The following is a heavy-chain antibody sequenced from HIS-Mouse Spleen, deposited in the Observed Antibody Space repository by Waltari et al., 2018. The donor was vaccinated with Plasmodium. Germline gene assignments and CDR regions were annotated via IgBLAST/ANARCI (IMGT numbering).Heavy chain of an antibody. V-gene: IGHV3-13*01. D-gene: IGHD1-1*01. CDR3: ARGRWNHAFDI. CDR1: GFTFSSYD. Sequence: EVQLVESGGGLVPPGGSLRLSCAASGFTFSSYDMPWVRQATGKGLEWVSAIGTAGDTYYPGSVKGRFTISRENAKNSLYLQMNSLRAGDTAVYYCARGRWNHAFDIWGQGTMVTVSS. CDR2: IGTAGDT. J-gene: IGHJ3*02.